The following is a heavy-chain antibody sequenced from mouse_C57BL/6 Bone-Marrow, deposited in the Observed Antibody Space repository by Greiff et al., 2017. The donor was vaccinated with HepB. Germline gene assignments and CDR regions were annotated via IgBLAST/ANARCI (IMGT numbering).Heavy chain of an antibody. V-gene: IGHV1-80*01. J-gene: IGHJ4*01. Sequence: VQLQQSGAELVKPGASVKISCKASGYAFSSYWMNWVKQRPGKGLEWIGQIYPGDGDTNYNGKFKGKATLTADKSSSTAYMQLSSLTSEDSAVYFCARQDYYGSSPHYYAMDYWGQGTSVTVSS. D-gene: IGHD1-1*01. CDR1: GYAFSSYW. CDR3: ARQDYYGSSPHYYAMDY. CDR2: IYPGDGDT.